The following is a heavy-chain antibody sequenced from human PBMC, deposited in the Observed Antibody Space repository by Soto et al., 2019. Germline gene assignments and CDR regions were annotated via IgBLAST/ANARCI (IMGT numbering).Heavy chain of an antibody. D-gene: IGHD6-6*01. CDR2: LTDSGGST. Sequence: EVQLLASGGGLVQPGGSLRLSCTASGFLFSSYAMSWVRQAPGKGLEWVSALTDSGGSTYYVDSVKGRLTISRDNSNNTLFLQMNSLRAEDTAVYFCAKGSRISSYYLDYWGQGTLVTVSS. CDR1: GFLFSSYA. V-gene: IGHV3-23*01. CDR3: AKGSRISSYYLDY. J-gene: IGHJ4*02.